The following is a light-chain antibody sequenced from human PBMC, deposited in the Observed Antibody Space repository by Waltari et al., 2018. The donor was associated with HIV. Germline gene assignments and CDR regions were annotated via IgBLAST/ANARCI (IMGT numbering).Light chain of an antibody. V-gene: IGLV1-40*01. CDR2: ANA. CDR1: NSNIGAGYD. CDR3: QSFDTSLGVV. Sequence: QSVLMQPPSVSGAPGQRVTMSCAGTNSNIGAGYDVPWYKQLPGTAPKFLIYANATRPSGVPDRFSGSKSGTSASLAITGLQAEDEADYYCQSFDTSLGVVFGGGTKVTVL. J-gene: IGLJ2*01.